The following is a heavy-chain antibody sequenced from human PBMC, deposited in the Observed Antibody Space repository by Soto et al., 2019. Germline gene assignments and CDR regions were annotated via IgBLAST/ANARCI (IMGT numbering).Heavy chain of an antibody. D-gene: IGHD6-19*01. J-gene: IGHJ4*02. CDR3: ASGTVAGPFHY. Sequence: QVQLVQSGAEVKKPGSSVKVSCKASGGTFSSYTISWVRQAPGQGLEWMGRIIPILGIANYAQKFQGRVTITADKSTSTAYMELSSLRSEDTALYYCASGTVAGPFHYWGQGTLVTVSS. CDR1: GGTFSSYT. V-gene: IGHV1-69*02. CDR2: IIPILGIA.